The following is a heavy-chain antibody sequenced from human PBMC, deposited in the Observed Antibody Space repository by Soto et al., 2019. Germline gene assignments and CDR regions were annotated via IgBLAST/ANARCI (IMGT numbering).Heavy chain of an antibody. Sequence: QVQLVQSGAEVKKPGASVKVSCKASGYMFISYRINWVRQAPGQGLEWMGWISAYNGNTKYAQNLQGRVTMTTDTSTSTAYMEMRSLRSDDTAVYYCVRDLDGSGSYYTDYWGPGTLVTVSS. CDR1: GYMFISYR. CDR2: ISAYNGNT. D-gene: IGHD3-10*01. V-gene: IGHV1-18*01. CDR3: VRDLDGSGSYYTDY. J-gene: IGHJ4*02.